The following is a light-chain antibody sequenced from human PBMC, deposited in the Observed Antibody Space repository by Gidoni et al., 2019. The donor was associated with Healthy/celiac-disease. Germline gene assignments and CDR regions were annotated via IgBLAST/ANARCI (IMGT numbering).Light chain of an antibody. CDR2: AAS. V-gene: IGKV1-39*01. CDR3: QQSYSTPYT. CDR1: QSISSY. J-gene: IGKJ2*01. Sequence: QMTQSPSSLSASVGDRVTITCRASQSISSYLNWYQQKPGKAPKLLIYAASSLQSGVPSRFSGSGSGTYFTLTISSLQPEDFATYYCQQSYSTPYTFGQGTKLEIK.